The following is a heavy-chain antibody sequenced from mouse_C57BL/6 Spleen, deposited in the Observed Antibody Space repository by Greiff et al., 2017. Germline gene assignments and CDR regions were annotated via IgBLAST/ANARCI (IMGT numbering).Heavy chain of an antibody. V-gene: IGHV1-54*01. CDR1: GYAFTNYL. CDR2: IIPGSGGT. D-gene: IGHD1-1*01. CDR3: ARGTVVADY. Sequence: VQLQESGAELVRPGTSVKVSCKASGYAFTNYLIEWVKQRPGQGLEWIGVIIPGSGGTNYNEKFKGKATLTAYKSSSKSYMQLSSLTSEDSAVYFCARGTVVADYWGQGTTLTVSS. J-gene: IGHJ2*01.